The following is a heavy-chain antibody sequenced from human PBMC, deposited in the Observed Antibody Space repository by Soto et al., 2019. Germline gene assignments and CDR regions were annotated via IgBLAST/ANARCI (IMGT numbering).Heavy chain of an antibody. CDR3: AREGGRRGNHAEYYFDY. D-gene: IGHD2-15*01. J-gene: IGHJ4*02. Sequence: QVQLVESGGGVVQPGRSLRLSCAASGFTFSSYGMHWVRQAPGKGLEWVAVIWYDGSNKYYADSVKGRFTISRDNSKNTLYLQMNRLRDEDTAVYYCAREGGRRGNHAEYYFDYWGQGTLVTVSS. V-gene: IGHV3-33*01. CDR1: GFTFSSYG. CDR2: IWYDGSNK.